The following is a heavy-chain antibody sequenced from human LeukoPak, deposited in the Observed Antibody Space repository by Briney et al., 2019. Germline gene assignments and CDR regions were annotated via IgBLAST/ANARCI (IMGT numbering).Heavy chain of an antibody. CDR1: GFTFSSYW. D-gene: IGHD3-22*01. V-gene: IGHV3-7*01. CDR2: IKQDGSEK. CDR3: ATDSSGSHYFDY. Sequence: GGSLRLSCAASGFTFSSYWMSWARQAPGKGLEWVANIKQDGSEKYYVDSVKGRFTISRGNAKNSLYLQMNSLRAEDTAVYYCATDSSGSHYFDYWGQGTLVTVSS. J-gene: IGHJ4*02.